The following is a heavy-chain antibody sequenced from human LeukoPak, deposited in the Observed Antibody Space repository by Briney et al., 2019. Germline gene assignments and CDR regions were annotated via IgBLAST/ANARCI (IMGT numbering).Heavy chain of an antibody. D-gene: IGHD6-19*01. CDR3: ARGVAGAGIYFDY. J-gene: IGHJ4*02. Sequence: SETLSLTCTVSGYSISSGYCWGWVRQPPGKGLEWIGSIYHSGSTYYNPSLKSRVTISVDTSKNQLSLKLRSVTAADAAVYYCARGVAGAGIYFDYWGQGTLVTVSS. V-gene: IGHV4-38-2*02. CDR1: GYSISSGYC. CDR2: IYHSGST.